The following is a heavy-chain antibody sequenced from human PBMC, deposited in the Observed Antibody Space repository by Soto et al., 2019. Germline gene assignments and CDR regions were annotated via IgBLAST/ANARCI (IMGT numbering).Heavy chain of an antibody. CDR3: AKDLETYDIHTYSFDY. CDR1: GFTFSSYG. V-gene: IGHV3-30*18. CDR2: ISYDGSNK. J-gene: IGHJ4*02. D-gene: IGHD3-9*01. Sequence: GGSLRLSCAASGFTFSSYGMHWVRQAPGKGLEWVAVISYDGSNKYYADSVKGRFTISRDNSKNTLYLQMNSLRAEDTAVYYCAKDLETYDIHTYSFDYWGQGTLVTVSS.